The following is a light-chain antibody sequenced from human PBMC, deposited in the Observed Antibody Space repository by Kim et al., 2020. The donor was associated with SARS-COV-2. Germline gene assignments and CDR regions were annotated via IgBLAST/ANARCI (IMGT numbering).Light chain of an antibody. CDR1: HNINNY. J-gene: IGKJ4*01. CDR3: QQFGGLPLT. V-gene: IGKV1-33*01. Sequence: GSVVERGTITCRAGHNINNYLNWYQKKPGKAPNLLNSHASPLQTGVPPRFSGSGAGTDFTLTISNLQAEDIATYYCQQFGGLPLTFGGGTKVDIK. CDR2: HAS.